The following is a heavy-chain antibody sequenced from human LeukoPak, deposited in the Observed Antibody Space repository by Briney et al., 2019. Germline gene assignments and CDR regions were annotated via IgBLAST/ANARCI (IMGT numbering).Heavy chain of an antibody. CDR2: IWYDGSNK. Sequence: GRSLRLSCAASGFTFSSYAMHWVRQAPGKGLEWVAVIWYDGSNKYYADSVKGRFTISRDNSKNTLYLQMNSLRAEDTAMYYCAGEYEDYFDYWGQGTLVTVSS. V-gene: IGHV3-30*04. CDR3: AGEYEDYFDY. J-gene: IGHJ4*02. D-gene: IGHD3-3*01. CDR1: GFTFSSYA.